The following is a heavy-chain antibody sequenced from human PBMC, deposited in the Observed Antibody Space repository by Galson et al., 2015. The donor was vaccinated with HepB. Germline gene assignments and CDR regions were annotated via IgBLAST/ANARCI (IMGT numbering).Heavy chain of an antibody. CDR3: ARGKIRAVAGGWFDP. CDR1: GGSFSGYY. Sequence: SETLSLTCAVYGGSFSGYYWSWIRQPPGKGLEWIGEINHSGSTNYNPSLKSRVTISVDTSKNQFSLKLSSVTAADTAVYYCARGKIRAVAGGWFDPWGQGTLVTVSS. D-gene: IGHD6-19*01. CDR2: INHSGST. V-gene: IGHV4-34*01. J-gene: IGHJ5*02.